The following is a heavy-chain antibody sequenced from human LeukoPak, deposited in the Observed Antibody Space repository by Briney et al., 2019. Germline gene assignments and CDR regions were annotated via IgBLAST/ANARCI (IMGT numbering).Heavy chain of an antibody. Sequence: NASETLSLTCAVYGGSFSGYYWSWIRQPPGKGLEWIGEINHSGSTNYNPSLKSRVTISVDTSKNQFSLKLSSVTAADTAVYYCASAGRGAFGYWGQGTLVTVSS. V-gene: IGHV4-34*01. D-gene: IGHD2/OR15-2a*01. CDR1: GGSFSGYY. J-gene: IGHJ4*02. CDR2: INHSGST. CDR3: ASAGRGAFGY.